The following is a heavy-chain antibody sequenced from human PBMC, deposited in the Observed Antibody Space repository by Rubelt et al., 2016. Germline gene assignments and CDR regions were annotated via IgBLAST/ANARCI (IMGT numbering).Heavy chain of an antibody. D-gene: IGHD6-13*01. J-gene: IGHJ5*02. V-gene: IGHV4-39*07. Sequence: QLQLQESGPGLVKPSETLSLTCTVSGGSISSGTHYWGWIRQPPGKGLEWSATIYYSGSAYYNPSLKSRVRISVDTSKNVFSRRRSAVTAAEPAVYYCARESPARMAAAKRVLVGFDPWGQGTLVTVSS. CDR3: ARESPARMAAAKRVLVGFDP. CDR2: IYYSGSA. CDR1: GGSISSGTHY.